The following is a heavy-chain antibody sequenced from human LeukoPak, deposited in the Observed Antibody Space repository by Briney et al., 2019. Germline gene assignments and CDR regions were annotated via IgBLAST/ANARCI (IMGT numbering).Heavy chain of an antibody. CDR3: AREDGTYFDY. CDR1: GGSFSGYY. V-gene: IGHV4-59*01. Sequence: ETLSLTCAVYGGSFSGYYWSWIRQPPRKGLEWIGYIYYSGSTNYNPSLKSRVTISVDTSKNQFSLKLSSVTAADTAVYYCAREDGTYFDYWGQGTLVTVSS. J-gene: IGHJ4*02. D-gene: IGHD5-24*01. CDR2: IYYSGST.